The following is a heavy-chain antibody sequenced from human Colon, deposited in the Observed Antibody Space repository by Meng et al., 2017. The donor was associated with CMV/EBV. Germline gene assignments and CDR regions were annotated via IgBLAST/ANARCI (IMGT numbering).Heavy chain of an antibody. CDR3: ARDMGIYTNYVYY. D-gene: IGHD4-11*01. J-gene: IGHJ4*02. CDR1: GFTFNSYW. Sequence: GESLKISCGTSGFTFNSYWMHWVRQAPGKGLVWVSRVNSDGNNTSYADSVRGRFTISRDNAKNTLSLQMNRLRAEDTAVYYCARDMGIYTNYVYYWGQGAPVTVSS. V-gene: IGHV3-74*01. CDR2: VNSDGNNT.